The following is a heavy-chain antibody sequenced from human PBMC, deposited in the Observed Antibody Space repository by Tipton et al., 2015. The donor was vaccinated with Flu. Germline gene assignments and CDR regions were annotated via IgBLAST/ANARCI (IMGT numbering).Heavy chain of an antibody. Sequence: GSLRLSCAVSDYSIRSGYYWGWVRQPPGKGLEWIGCISHSGRTYYNPSLKSRVTISVDTAKNQFSQRLSSVTAADTAVYYCARSTYYYGSGSADYWGQGTLVTVSS. CDR1: DYSIRSGYY. CDR3: ARSTYYYGSGSADY. V-gene: IGHV4-38-2*01. J-gene: IGHJ4*02. CDR2: ISHSGRT. D-gene: IGHD3-10*01.